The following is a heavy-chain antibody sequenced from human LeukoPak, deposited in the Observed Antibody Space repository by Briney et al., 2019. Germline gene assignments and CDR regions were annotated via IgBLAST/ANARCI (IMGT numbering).Heavy chain of an antibody. J-gene: IGHJ4*02. D-gene: IGHD3-22*01. Sequence: GRSLRLSCAASGFTFSSYGMHWVRQAPGKGLEWVAVIWYDGSNKYYADSVKGRFTISRDNSKNTLYLQMNSLRAEDTAVYYCARGYYYDSSGYLGGDFDYWGQGTLVTVSS. CDR3: ARGYYYDSSGYLGGDFDY. V-gene: IGHV3-33*01. CDR1: GFTFSSYG. CDR2: IWYDGSNK.